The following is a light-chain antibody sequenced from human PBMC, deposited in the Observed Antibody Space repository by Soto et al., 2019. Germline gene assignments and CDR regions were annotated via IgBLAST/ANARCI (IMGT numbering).Light chain of an antibody. V-gene: IGKV1-12*01. J-gene: IGKJ5*01. CDR2: AAS. Sequence: TVTGRASQGISSWLAWYQKKPGKAPKLLIYAASSLQSGVPSRFSGSGSGTDFTLTISSLQPEDCAIYFCQQANSFPITFGQGTRLEI. CDR3: QQANSFPIT. CDR1: QGISSW.